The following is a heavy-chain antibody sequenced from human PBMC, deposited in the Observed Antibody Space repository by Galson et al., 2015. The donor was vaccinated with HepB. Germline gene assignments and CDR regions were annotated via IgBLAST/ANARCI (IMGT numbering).Heavy chain of an antibody. D-gene: IGHD6-19*01. Sequence: SLRLSCAASGFTFSSYGMHWVRQAPGKGLEWVAVISYDGSNKYYADSVKGRFTISRDNSKNTLYLQMNSLRAEDTAVYYCAKDRTQWLPKYYYYYGMDVWGQGTTVTVSS. CDR3: AKDRTQWLPKYYYYYGMDV. V-gene: IGHV3-30*18. CDR1: GFTFSSYG. CDR2: ISYDGSNK. J-gene: IGHJ6*02.